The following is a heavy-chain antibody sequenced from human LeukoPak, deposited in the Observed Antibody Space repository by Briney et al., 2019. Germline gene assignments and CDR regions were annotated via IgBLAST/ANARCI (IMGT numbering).Heavy chain of an antibody. D-gene: IGHD3-9*01. J-gene: IGHJ4*02. Sequence: EASVKVSCKASGDTFTSYGISWVRQAPGQGLEWMGWISAYNGNTNYAQKLQGRVTMTTDTSTSTAYMELRSLRSEDTAVYYCAADLSSARYFVWLGGRWGQGTLVTVSS. CDR3: AADLSSARYFVWLGGR. V-gene: IGHV1-18*01. CDR1: GDTFTSYG. CDR2: ISAYNGNT.